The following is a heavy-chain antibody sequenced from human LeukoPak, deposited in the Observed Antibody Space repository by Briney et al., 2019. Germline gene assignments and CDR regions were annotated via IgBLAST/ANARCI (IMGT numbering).Heavy chain of an antibody. CDR3: ARIAAAGLLPN. V-gene: IGHV4-34*01. CDR2: INHSGST. D-gene: IGHD6-13*01. J-gene: IGHJ4*02. Sequence: SETLSLTCAVYGESFSGYYWSWLRQPPGKGLEWIGGINHSGSTNYNPSLKSRVTISVDTSQKQFSLKLSSVTAADTAVYYCARIAAAGLLPNWGQGTLVTVSS. CDR1: GESFSGYY.